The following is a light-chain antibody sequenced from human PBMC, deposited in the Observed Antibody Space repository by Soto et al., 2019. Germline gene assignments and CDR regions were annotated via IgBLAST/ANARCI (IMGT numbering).Light chain of an antibody. CDR2: KAS. V-gene: IGKV1-5*03. Sequence: DIQMTQSPSTLSASVGDRVTITCRASQSISTWLAWHQQKPGKAPKILIYKASTLEGGVPSRFSGSGSGTEFTLTISSLQPDDFATYYCQQYKSNWTFGQGTKVEIK. CDR3: QQYKSNWT. J-gene: IGKJ1*01. CDR1: QSISTW.